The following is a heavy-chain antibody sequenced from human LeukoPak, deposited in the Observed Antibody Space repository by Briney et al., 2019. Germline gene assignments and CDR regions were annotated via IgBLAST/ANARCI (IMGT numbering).Heavy chain of an antibody. CDR2: ISSSSSTI. CDR1: GFTFSSYS. J-gene: IGHJ5*02. Sequence: AGGSLRLSCAASGFTFSSYSMNWVRQAPGEGLEWVSYISSSSSTIYYADSVKGRFTISRDNAKNSLYLQMNSLRAEDTAVYYCARDLLGTVGPWGQGTLVTVSS. V-gene: IGHV3-48*04. D-gene: IGHD1-1*01. CDR3: ARDLLGTVGP.